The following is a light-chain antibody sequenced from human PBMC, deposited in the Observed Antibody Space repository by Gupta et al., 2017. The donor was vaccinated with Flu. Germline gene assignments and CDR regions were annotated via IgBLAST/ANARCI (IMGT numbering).Light chain of an antibody. Sequence: PATLSVSPGERATLSCRASQSVSSFLAWYQQRPGQAPRLLIYGASTRATGIPARFSGSGSGTEFTLTISSLQSEDFAVYYCQHYNNGPLTFGGGTKVEIK. CDR2: GAS. V-gene: IGKV3-15*01. CDR1: QSVSSF. CDR3: QHYNNGPLT. J-gene: IGKJ4*01.